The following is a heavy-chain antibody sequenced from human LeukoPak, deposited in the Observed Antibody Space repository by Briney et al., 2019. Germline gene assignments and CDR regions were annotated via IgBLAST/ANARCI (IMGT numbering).Heavy chain of an antibody. J-gene: IGHJ3*02. Sequence: ASVKVPCKASGYTFTGYYMHWVRQAPGQGLEWMGWINPNSGGTNYAQKFQGRVTMTRDTSISTAYMELSRLRSDDTAVYYCARGGGLTEWNDAFDIWGQGTMVTVSS. CDR1: GYTFTGYY. D-gene: IGHD3-3*01. CDR2: INPNSGGT. CDR3: ARGGGLTEWNDAFDI. V-gene: IGHV1-2*02.